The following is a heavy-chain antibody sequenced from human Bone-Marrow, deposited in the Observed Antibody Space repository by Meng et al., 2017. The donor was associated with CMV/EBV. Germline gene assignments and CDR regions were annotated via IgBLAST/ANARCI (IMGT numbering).Heavy chain of an antibody. CDR1: GGSISSYY. CDR2: IYYSGST. CDR3: ARGISEQLVSHFDY. D-gene: IGHD6-6*01. Sequence: SETLSLTCTVPGGSISSYYWSWIRQPPGKGLEWIGYIYYSGSTNYNPSLKSRVTISVDTSKNQFSLKLSSVTAADTAVYYCARGISEQLVSHFDYWDQRTLVTVSS. V-gene: IGHV4-59*12. J-gene: IGHJ4*02.